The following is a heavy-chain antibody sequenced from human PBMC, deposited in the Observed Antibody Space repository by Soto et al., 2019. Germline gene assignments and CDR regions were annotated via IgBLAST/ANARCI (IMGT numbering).Heavy chain of an antibody. J-gene: IGHJ4*02. CDR1: GGSIKGYY. V-gene: IGHV4-59*01. D-gene: IGHD3-10*01. Sequence: PSETLSLTCTVSGGSIKGYYWSWIRQPPGKGLEWIGHIYYSGTSNYNPSLKSRVTISIDTSKNQFSLRLSSVTAADTAVYYCARVPLTMVRYFDSWGQGTPVTVSS. CDR2: IYYSGTS. CDR3: ARVPLTMVRYFDS.